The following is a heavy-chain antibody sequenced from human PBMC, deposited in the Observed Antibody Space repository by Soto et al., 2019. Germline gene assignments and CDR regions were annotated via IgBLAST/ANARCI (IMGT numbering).Heavy chain of an antibody. CDR3: ARHRYYDFWSGYYTQYYYYGMDV. J-gene: IGHJ6*02. Sequence: SETRCLTCTVSGGSISRSSYYGGWIRQPPGKGLEWIGSIYYSGSTYYNPSLKSRVTISVDTSKNQFSLKLSSVTAADTAVYYCARHRYYDFWSGYYTQYYYYGMDVWGQGTTVT. CDR2: IYYSGST. CDR1: GGSISRSSYY. V-gene: IGHV4-39*01. D-gene: IGHD3-3*01.